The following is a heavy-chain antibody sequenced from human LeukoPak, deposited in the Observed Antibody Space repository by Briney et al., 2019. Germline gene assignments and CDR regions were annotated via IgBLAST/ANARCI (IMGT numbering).Heavy chain of an antibody. D-gene: IGHD3-16*02. CDR2: ISAYNGNT. J-gene: IGHJ4*02. CDR1: GGTFSSYA. V-gene: IGHV1-18*01. Sequence: ASVKVSCKASGGTFSSYAISWVRQAPGQGLEWMGWISAYNGNTNYAQKLQGRVTMTTDTSTSTAYMELRSLRSDDTAVYYCARDLLYDYVWGSYRSESFDYWGQGTLVTVSS. CDR3: ARDLLYDYVWGSYRSESFDY.